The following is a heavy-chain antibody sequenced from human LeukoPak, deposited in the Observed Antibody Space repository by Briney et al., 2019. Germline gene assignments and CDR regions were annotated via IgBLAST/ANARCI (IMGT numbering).Heavy chain of an antibody. CDR2: IIPIFGTA. J-gene: IGHJ3*02. D-gene: IGHD6-13*01. CDR3: ARDLPIAADEAFDI. CDR1: GRTFSSYA. V-gene: IGHV1-69*01. Sequence: SVKVSCKASGRTFSSYAISWVRQARGQGLEWMGGIIPIFGTANYAQTFQGRVTITADESTSTAYMELSSLRSEDTAVYYCARDLPIAADEAFDIWGQGTMVTVSS.